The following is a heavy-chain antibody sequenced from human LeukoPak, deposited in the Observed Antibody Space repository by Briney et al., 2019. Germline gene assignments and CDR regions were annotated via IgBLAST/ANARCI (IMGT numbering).Heavy chain of an antibody. CDR1: GFTFSSYA. CDR3: AKTKGYSYGYYFDY. D-gene: IGHD5-18*01. V-gene: IGHV3-30*18. CDR2: MSYDGFNK. Sequence: QPGGSLRLSCAASGFTFSSYAMHWVRQSLGKGLEWVAVMSYDGFNKYYADSVKGRFTISRDNSKNTLYLQMNSLRAEDTAVYYCAKTKGYSYGYYFDYWGQGTLVTVSS. J-gene: IGHJ4*02.